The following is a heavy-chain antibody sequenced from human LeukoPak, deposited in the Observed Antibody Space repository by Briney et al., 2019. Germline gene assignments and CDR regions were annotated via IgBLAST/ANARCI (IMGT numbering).Heavy chain of an antibody. CDR3: ARAPSYLWGSYDY. J-gene: IGHJ4*02. CDR2: INHSGST. Sequence: SETLSLTCAVYSGSFSGYYWSWIPHPPGKELDWIGEINHSGSTHYNPSLKSRVTIYVDTSKNQFSLRLSSVTAADTAVYYCARAPSYLWGSYDYWGQGTLVTVSS. D-gene: IGHD3-16*01. CDR1: SGSFSGYY. V-gene: IGHV4-34*01.